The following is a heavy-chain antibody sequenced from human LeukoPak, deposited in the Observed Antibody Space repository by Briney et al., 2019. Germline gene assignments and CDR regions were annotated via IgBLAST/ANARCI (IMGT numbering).Heavy chain of an antibody. CDR1: VYTFTTYA. CDR3: ARDSSGDRLDY. V-gene: IGHV7-4-1*02. CDR2: IDTTTGNP. J-gene: IGHJ4*02. Sequence: GPSVKLFCKSSVYTFTTYAVNCVPRAPGQGLEWMGWIDTTTGNPTYAQGFTGRFVFSLHTSVSTACLQISSLNTEDTAFYYCARDSSGDRLDYWGQGTLVTVSS. D-gene: IGHD7-27*01.